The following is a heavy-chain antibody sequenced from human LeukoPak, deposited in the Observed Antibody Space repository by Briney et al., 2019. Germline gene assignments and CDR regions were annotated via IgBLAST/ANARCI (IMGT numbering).Heavy chain of an antibody. D-gene: IGHD6-13*01. CDR2: IYTSGST. CDR1: GGSISSYY. J-gene: IGHJ6*03. CDR3: ARAAAGIDYYYYYMDV. V-gene: IGHV4-4*07. Sequence: SETLSLTCTVSGGSISSYYWSWIRQPAGKGLEWIGRIYTSGSTSYNPSLKSRVTMSVDTSKNQFSLKLSSVTAADTAVYYCARAAAGIDYYYYYMDVWGKGTTVTVSS.